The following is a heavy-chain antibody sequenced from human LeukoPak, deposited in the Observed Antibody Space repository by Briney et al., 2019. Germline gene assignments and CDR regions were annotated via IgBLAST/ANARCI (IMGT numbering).Heavy chain of an antibody. V-gene: IGHV3-33*01. CDR1: GFAFHIYG. D-gene: IGHD1-14*01. CDR3: VRDRNNSYFDY. J-gene: IGHJ4*02. CDR2: IWSDGTKQ. Sequence: PGGSLRLSCAAFGFAFHIYGMRWVRQAPGKGLEWVAFIWSDGTKQFYADSVKGRFTISRDNSNNTVYLHMNSLKAEDTALYYCVRDRNNSYFDYWGQGTLLTVSS.